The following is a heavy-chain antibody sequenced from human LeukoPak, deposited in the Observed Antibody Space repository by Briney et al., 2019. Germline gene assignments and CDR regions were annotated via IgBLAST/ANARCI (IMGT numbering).Heavy chain of an antibody. V-gene: IGHV4-39*01. D-gene: IGHD5-12*01. J-gene: IGHJ3*02. CDR2: IYNSANT. Sequence: TSETLSLTCTVSGDSISSSSYCWDWIRQPPGKGLEWIGNIYNSANTHYNPSLKTRVTMSVDTSKNQFSLKLNSVTAADTGIYYCARHSRSGYIGYENAFDIWGQGTMVTVSS. CDR1: GDSISSSSYC. CDR3: ARHSRSGYIGYENAFDI.